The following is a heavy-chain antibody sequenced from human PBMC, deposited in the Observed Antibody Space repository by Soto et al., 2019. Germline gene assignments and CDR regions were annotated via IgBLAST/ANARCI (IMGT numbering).Heavy chain of an antibody. D-gene: IGHD1-1*01. V-gene: IGHV4-34*01. Sequence: PSETLSLTCAVFGGSFSDSYWGWIRQSPGKGLEWIGEITSSGSTYYNPSLKSRVTISGDTSKNQFSLEVRSVTAADTAIYYCARGRPAIATRWFDPWGQGTLVTVSS. J-gene: IGHJ5*02. CDR1: GGSFSDSY. CDR2: ITSSGST. CDR3: ARGRPAIATRWFDP.